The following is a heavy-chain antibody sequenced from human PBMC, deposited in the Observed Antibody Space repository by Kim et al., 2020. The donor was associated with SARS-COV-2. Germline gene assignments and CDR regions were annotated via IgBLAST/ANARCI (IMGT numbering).Heavy chain of an antibody. J-gene: IGHJ4*01. CDR2: ISGSGGST. D-gene: IGHD3-22*01. CDR1: GFTFSSYA. CDR3: AKGERMTMIVVVSVFDY. V-gene: IGHV3-23*01. Sequence: GGSLRLSCAASGFTFSSYAMSWVRQAQGKGLEWVSAISGSGGSTYYADSVKGRFTISRDNSKNTLYLQMNSLRAEDKAVYYCAKGERMTMIVVVSVFDYWGQGTLVTVSS.